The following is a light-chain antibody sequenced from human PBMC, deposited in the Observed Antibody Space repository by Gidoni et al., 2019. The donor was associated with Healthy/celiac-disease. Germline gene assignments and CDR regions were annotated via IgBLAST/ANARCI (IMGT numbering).Light chain of an antibody. CDR2: VAS. CDR3: QQANSCPIT. CDR1: QNIITW. Sequence: DIQMTQSPSSVSASVGDRVTITCRASQNIITWLAWYQQKPGKAPKFLIYVASTLHGGVPSRFSCSGSGTEFTLTISSLQPEDFATYYCQQANSCPITFGQGTRLEL. J-gene: IGKJ5*01. V-gene: IGKV1-12*01.